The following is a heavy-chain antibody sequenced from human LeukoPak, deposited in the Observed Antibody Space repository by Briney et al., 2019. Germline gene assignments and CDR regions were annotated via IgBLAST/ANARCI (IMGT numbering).Heavy chain of an antibody. CDR2: FDPEDGET. V-gene: IGHV1-24*01. Sequence: ASVKVSCKVSGYTLTELSMHWVRQAPGKGLEWMGGFDPEDGETIYAQKFQGRVTMTEDQHTDTAYMELSRLRSEDRAVYYCARVGMDVWGQGSTVTVCS. CDR3: ARVGMDV. CDR1: GYTLTELS. J-gene: IGHJ6*01.